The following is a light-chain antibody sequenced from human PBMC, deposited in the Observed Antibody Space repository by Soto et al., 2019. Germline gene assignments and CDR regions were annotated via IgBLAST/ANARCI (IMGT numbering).Light chain of an antibody. V-gene: IGLV2-23*01. CDR2: EGS. CDR1: SSDVGSYNL. Sequence: QSALTQPASVSGSPGQLITISCTGTSSDVGSYNLVSWYQQHPGKAPKLMIYEGSKRPSGVSNRFSGSKSGNTASLTIPGLQAEDEADYYCCSYAGSSTPYVFGTGTKVTV. CDR3: CSYAGSSTPYV. J-gene: IGLJ1*01.